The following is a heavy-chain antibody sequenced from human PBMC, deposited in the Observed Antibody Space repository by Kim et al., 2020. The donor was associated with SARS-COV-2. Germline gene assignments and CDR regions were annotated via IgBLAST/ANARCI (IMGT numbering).Heavy chain of an antibody. Sequence: GGSLRLSCAASGFTFSSYAMSWVRQAPGKGLEWVSAISGSGGSTYYADSVKGRFTISRDNSKNTLYLQMNSLRAEDTAVYYCAKDSVTMVRGVMKGYFQHWGQGTLVTVSS. D-gene: IGHD3-10*01. CDR2: ISGSGGST. CDR3: AKDSVTMVRGVMKGYFQH. J-gene: IGHJ1*01. V-gene: IGHV3-23*01. CDR1: GFTFSSYA.